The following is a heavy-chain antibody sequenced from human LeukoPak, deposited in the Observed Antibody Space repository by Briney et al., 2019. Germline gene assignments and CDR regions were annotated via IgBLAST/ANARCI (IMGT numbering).Heavy chain of an antibody. V-gene: IGHV4-31*03. CDR2: SSYSGSA. CDR1: GGSISSSSYY. Sequence: SETLSLTCTVSGGSISSSSYYWTWIRQHPGEGLEWIGYSSYSGSAYYNPSLKSRVTISVDTSKSQFSLKLSSVTAADTAVYYCARYYCASSRCPGVDYWGQGTLVTVSS. J-gene: IGHJ4*02. CDR3: ARYYCASSRCPGVDY. D-gene: IGHD2-2*01.